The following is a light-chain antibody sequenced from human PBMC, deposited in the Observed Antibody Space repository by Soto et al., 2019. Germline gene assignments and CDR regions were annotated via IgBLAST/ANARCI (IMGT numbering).Light chain of an antibody. V-gene: IGKV4-1*01. CDR1: QSVLYSSNNKNY. CDR2: WAS. Sequence: DIVMTQSPDSLAVSLGERATINSKSSQSVLYSSNNKNYLVWYQQKPGQPPKLLIYWASTRESGVPDRFSGSGSGTDFTLTISSLQAEDVAVYYCQQHYSDPLTFGGGTKLEIK. CDR3: QQHYSDPLT. J-gene: IGKJ4*01.